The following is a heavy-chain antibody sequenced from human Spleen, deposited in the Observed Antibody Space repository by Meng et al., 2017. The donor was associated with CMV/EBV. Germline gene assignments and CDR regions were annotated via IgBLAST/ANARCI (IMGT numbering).Heavy chain of an antibody. CDR1: GYTFTTYG. Sequence: ASVKVSCKTSGYTFTTYGMSWVRQAPGQGLEWMGWISGYNGNPNYAQKLQDRVNMTTDTSTSTAFMELKSLTSADTAVDYCARVSIRVTIFGVVFIDPFYFSGMDVWGQGTSVTVSS. CDR3: ARVSIRVTIFGVVFIDPFYFSGMDV. D-gene: IGHD3-3*01. J-gene: IGHJ6*02. V-gene: IGHV1-18*01. CDR2: ISGYNGNP.